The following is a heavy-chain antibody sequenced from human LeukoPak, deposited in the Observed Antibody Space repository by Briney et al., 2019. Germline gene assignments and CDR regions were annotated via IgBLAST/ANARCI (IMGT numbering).Heavy chain of an antibody. CDR2: ISSSGSTI. V-gene: IGHV3-11*01. CDR3: ARGSYYDFWSGYHNYFDY. Sequence: GGSLRLSCAASGFTFSDYYMSWIRQAPGKGLEWVSYISSSGSTIYYADSVKGRFPISRDNAKNSLYLQMNSLRAEDTAVYYCARGSYYDFWSGYHNYFDYWGQGTLVTVSS. CDR1: GFTFSDYY. D-gene: IGHD3-3*01. J-gene: IGHJ4*02.